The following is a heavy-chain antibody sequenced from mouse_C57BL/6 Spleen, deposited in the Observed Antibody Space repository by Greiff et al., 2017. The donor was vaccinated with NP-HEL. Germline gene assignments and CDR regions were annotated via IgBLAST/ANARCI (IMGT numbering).Heavy chain of an antibody. CDR2: INPNNGGT. V-gene: IGHV1-22*01. CDR3: ARGWDDYAWFAY. D-gene: IGHD2-4*01. Sequence: VQLQQSGPELVKPGASVKMSCKASGYTFTDYNMHWVKQSHGKSLEWIGYINPNNGGTSYNQKFKGKATLTVNKSSSTAYMELRSLTSEDSAVYYCARGWDDYAWFAYWGQGTLVTVSA. CDR1: GYTFTDYN. J-gene: IGHJ3*01.